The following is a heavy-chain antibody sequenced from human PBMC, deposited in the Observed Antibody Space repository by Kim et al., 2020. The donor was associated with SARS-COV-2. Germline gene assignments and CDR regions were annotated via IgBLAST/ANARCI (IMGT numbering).Heavy chain of an antibody. V-gene: IGHV3-30*18. CDR1: GFTFSSYG. Sequence: GGSLRLSCAASGFTFSSYGMHWVRQAPGKGLEWVAVISYDGSNKYYADSVKGRFTISRDNSKNTLYLQMNSLRAEDTAVYYCAKGRGGDQLLRVLYFDYWGQRTLVTVSS. CDR2: ISYDGSNK. J-gene: IGHJ4*02. D-gene: IGHD2-2*01. CDR3: AKGRGGDQLLRVLYFDY.